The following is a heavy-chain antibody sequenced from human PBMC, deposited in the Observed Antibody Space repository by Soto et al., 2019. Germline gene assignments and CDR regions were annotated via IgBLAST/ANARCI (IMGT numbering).Heavy chain of an antibody. J-gene: IGHJ6*02. CDR3: AKLNGDYLNGMDV. CDR2: ISGSGGST. V-gene: IGHV3-23*01. D-gene: IGHD4-17*01. CDR1: GFTFSDDG. Sequence: EVQLLESGGDSVQPGGSLRLSCVASGFTFSDDGMSWVRQAPGRGLEWVSAISGSGGSTIYADSVKGRFTISRDSSKNTLYLQMNTLRAEDTAIYYCAKLNGDYLNGMDVWGQGTTVTVSS.